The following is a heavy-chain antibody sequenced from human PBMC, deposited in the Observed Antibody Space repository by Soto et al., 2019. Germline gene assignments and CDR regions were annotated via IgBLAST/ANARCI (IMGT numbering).Heavy chain of an antibody. V-gene: IGHV3-30*03. CDR1: GFTFSSYG. CDR2: ISYDGSNK. D-gene: IGHD5-12*01. CDR3: ARGGYSGS. J-gene: IGHJ5*02. Sequence: PGGSLRLSCAASGFTFSSYGMHWVRQAPGKGLEWVAVISYDGSNKYYADSVKGRFTISRDNSKNTLYLQMNSLRAEDTAVYYCARGGYSGSWGQGTLVTVSS.